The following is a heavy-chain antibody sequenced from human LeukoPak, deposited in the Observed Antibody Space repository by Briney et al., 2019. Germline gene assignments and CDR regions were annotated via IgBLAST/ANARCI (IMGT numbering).Heavy chain of an antibody. CDR2: ISYDGSNK. D-gene: IGHD3-22*01. CDR3: AKTSGMDYDSSGYYYDY. V-gene: IGHV3-30*18. Sequence: RSLRLSCAASGFTFSSYGMHWVRQAPGKGLEWVAVISYDGSNKYYADSVKRRFTISRDNSKNTLYLQINSRRAEDTAVYYCAKTSGMDYDSSGYYYDYWGQGTLVTVSS. CDR1: GFTFSSYG. J-gene: IGHJ4*02.